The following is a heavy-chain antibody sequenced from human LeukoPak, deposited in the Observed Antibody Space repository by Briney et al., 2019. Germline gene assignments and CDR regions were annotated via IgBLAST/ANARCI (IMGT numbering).Heavy chain of an antibody. J-gene: IGHJ5*02. CDR3: ASQTRHCSGGSCYGGWFDP. D-gene: IGHD2-15*01. CDR1: GGSISSSSYY. Sequence: KPSETLSLTCTVSGGSISSSSYYWDWIRQPPGNGLEWIGVIYYSGSTYYNLSLKSRVTISVDTSKNQFSLKLSSVTAADTAVYYCASQTRHCSGGSCYGGWFDPWGQGTLVTVSS. V-gene: IGHV4-39*01. CDR2: IYYSGST.